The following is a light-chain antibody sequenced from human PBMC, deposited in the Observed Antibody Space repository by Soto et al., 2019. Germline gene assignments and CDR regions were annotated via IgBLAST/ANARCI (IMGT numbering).Light chain of an antibody. J-gene: IGKJ1*01. CDR3: LQDSKYPRT. V-gene: IGKV1-6*01. CDR1: QDIGTE. Sequence: AIQMTQSPSSLSVSVGDRVTITCRASQDIGTELGWYQQKPGKAPRLLIYSTFSLQSGVPSRFSGSGSGTDFTLTISSLQPDDFATYYCLQDSKYPRTFGQGTKVEVK. CDR2: STF.